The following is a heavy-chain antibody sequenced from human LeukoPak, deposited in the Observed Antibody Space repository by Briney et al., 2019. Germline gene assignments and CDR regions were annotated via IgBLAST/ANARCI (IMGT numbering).Heavy chain of an antibody. CDR1: GYTFTNNG. V-gene: IGHV1-18*01. CDR2: IIPIFGTA. J-gene: IGHJ4*02. CDR3: ARDSPRITMVRGVSNFDY. Sequence: ASVKVSCKASGYTFTNNGISWVRQAPGQGLEWMGGIIPIFGTANYAQKLQGRVTMTTDTSTSTAYMELRSLRSDDTAVYYCARDSPRITMVRGVSNFDYWGQGTLVTVSS. D-gene: IGHD3-10*01.